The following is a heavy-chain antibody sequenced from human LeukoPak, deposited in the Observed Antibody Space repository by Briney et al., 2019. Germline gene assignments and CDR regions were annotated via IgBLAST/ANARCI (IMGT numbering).Heavy chain of an antibody. CDR2: IRSRAYSGTT. D-gene: IGHD3-22*01. CDR1: GLTFADYT. CDR3: TCVRYESGGGDYSYYMDV. J-gene: IGHJ6*03. Sequence: GGSLRLSCTASGLTFADYTMSWVRQAPGKGLEWVGFIRSRAYSGTTQYSASVKGRFTISRDESKILVYLQMNSLKTEDTAVFYCTCVRYESGGGDYSYYMDVWGKGTTVTVSS. V-gene: IGHV3-49*04.